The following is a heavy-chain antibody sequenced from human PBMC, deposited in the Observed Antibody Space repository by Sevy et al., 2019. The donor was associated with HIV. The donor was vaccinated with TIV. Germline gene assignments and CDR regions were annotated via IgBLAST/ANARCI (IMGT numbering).Heavy chain of an antibody. D-gene: IGHD4-4*01. J-gene: IGHJ1*01. V-gene: IGHV3-30-3*01. CDR2: ISYDGINK. CDR1: GFTFNSFS. Sequence: GESLKISCAASGFTFNSFSLHWVRQAPGKGLEWVATISYDGINKYYADSVKGRFTISRDNSKKSLYLHMNSLRPDDTAVYYCAFERLFSNVAEYFQNWGQGTLVTVSS. CDR3: AFERLFSNVAEYFQN.